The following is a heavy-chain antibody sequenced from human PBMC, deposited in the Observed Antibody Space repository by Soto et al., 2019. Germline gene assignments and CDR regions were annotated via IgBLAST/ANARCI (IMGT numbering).Heavy chain of an antibody. D-gene: IGHD3-9*01. CDR1: GFTFSSYS. J-gene: IGHJ5*02. CDR2: ISSSSSYI. CDR3: AREEAFLGLRYFDWPQGNWFDP. Sequence: PGGSLRLSCAASGFTFSSYSMNWVRQAPGKGLEWVSSISSSSSYIYYADSVKGRFTISRDNAKNSLYLQMNSLRAEDTAVYYCAREEAFLGLRYFDWPQGNWFDPWGQGTLVTVSS. V-gene: IGHV3-21*01.